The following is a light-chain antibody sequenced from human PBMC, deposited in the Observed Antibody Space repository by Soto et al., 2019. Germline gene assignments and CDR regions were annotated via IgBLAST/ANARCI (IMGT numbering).Light chain of an antibody. CDR2: GTS. J-gene: IGKJ4*01. CDR3: QQYGVTPPNS. Sequence: PGERATLSCRASETIGRAYFAWYQHRPGRTPRLVLSGTSNRAAGIPDRFGGSGSGADFTLTISGVEPEDFALYYCQQYGVTPPNSFGGGTKVEV. CDR1: ETIGRAY. V-gene: IGKV3-20*01.